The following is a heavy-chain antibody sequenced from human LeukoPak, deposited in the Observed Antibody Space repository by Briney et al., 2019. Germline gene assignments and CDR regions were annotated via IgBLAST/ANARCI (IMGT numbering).Heavy chain of an antibody. V-gene: IGHV4-39*02. D-gene: IGHD3-3*01. J-gene: IGHJ4*02. CDR2: IYYSGST. Sequence: SETLSLTCTVSGGSISSSSYYWGWIRQPPGKGLEWIGSIYYSGSTYYNPSLKSRVTISVDTSKNQFSLKLSSVTAVDTAVYYCARDARGWSGFDYWGQGTLVTVSS. CDR1: GGSISSSSYY. CDR3: ARDARGWSGFDY.